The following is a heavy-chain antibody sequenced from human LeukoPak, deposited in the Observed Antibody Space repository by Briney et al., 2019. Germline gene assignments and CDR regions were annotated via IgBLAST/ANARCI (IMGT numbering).Heavy chain of an antibody. D-gene: IGHD3-22*01. V-gene: IGHV1-69*05. CDR3: ARDYPMIALGH. J-gene: IGHJ4*02. Sequence: SVKVSCKASGGTFSSYAISWVRQAPGQGLEWMGGIIPIFGTANYAQKLQGRVTMTTDTSTSTAHMELRSLRSDDTAVYYCARDYPMIALGHWGQGTLVTVSS. CDR1: GGTFSSYA. CDR2: IIPIFGTA.